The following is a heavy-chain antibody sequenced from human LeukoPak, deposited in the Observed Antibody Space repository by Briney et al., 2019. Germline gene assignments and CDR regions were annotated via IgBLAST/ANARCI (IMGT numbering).Heavy chain of an antibody. CDR1: GFTFSSSA. Sequence: GGSLRLSCAASGFTFSSSAMIWVRQAPGKGLEWVSGMSGSGDSTYYADSVKGRFTISRDNSKNTLYLQMNSLRADDTAVYYCAKCRYHSSGRHGDYWGQGTLVTVSS. CDR2: MSGSGDST. CDR3: AKCRYHSSGRHGDY. V-gene: IGHV3-23*01. J-gene: IGHJ4*02. D-gene: IGHD6-19*01.